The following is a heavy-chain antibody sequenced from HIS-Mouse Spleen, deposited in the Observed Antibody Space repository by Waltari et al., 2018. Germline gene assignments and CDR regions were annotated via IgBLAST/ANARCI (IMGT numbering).Heavy chain of an antibody. D-gene: IGHD4-17*01. J-gene: IGHJ4*02. Sequence: APGKGLEWVAVIWYDGSNKYYADSVKGRFTISRDNSKNTLYLQMNSLRAEDTAVYYCARDFGYGDSDTRFDYWGQGTLVTVSS. V-gene: IGHV3-33*01. CDR3: ARDFGYGDSDTRFDY. CDR2: IWYDGSNK.